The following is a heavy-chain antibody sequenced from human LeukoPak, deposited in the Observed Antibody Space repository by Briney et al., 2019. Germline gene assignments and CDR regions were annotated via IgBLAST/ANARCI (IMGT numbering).Heavy chain of an antibody. Sequence: SETLSLTCTVSGGSISSGSYYWSWIRQPAGKGLEWIGRIYTSGSTNYNPSLKSRVTISVDTSKNQFSLKLSSVTAADTAVYYCARASFWSGSIRPDAFDIWGQGTMVTVSS. CDR1: GGSISSGSYY. J-gene: IGHJ3*02. D-gene: IGHD3-3*01. CDR3: ARASFWSGSIRPDAFDI. CDR2: IYTSGST. V-gene: IGHV4-61*02.